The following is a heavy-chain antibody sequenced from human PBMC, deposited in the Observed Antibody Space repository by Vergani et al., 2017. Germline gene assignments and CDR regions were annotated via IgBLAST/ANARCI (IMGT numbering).Heavy chain of an antibody. J-gene: IGHJ2*01. CDR3: AREVVVVPAGGDWYFDL. Sequence: QVQLQQWGAGLLKPSETLSLTCAVYGGSFSGYYWSWIRQPPGKGLEWIGEINHSGSTNYNPSLKSRVTISVDTSKNQFSLKLSSVTAADTAVYYCAREVVVVPAGGDWYFDLWGRGTLVTVSS. V-gene: IGHV4-34*01. D-gene: IGHD2-2*01. CDR2: INHSGST. CDR1: GGSFSGYY.